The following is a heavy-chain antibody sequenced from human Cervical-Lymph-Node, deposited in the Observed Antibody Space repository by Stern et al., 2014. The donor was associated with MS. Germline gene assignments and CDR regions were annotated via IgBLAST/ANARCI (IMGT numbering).Heavy chain of an antibody. CDR1: GGSISSGDYY. V-gene: IGHV4-30-4*01. CDR3: AREDGDYAHWFDP. CDR2: IYYSGST. Sequence: QVQLVESGPGLVKPSQTLSLTCTVSGGSISSGDYYWSWIRQPPGKGLEWIGYIYYSGSTYYNPSLKSRVTISVDTSKNQFSLKLSSVTAADTAVYYCAREDGDYAHWFDPWGQGTLVTVSS. J-gene: IGHJ5*02. D-gene: IGHD4-17*01.